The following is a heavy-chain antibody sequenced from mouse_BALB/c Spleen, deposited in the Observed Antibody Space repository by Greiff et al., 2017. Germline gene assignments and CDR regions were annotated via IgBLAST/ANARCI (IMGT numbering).Heavy chain of an antibody. D-gene: IGHD2-3*01. Sequence: EVQLVESGGGLVKPGGSLKLSCAASGFTFSSYAMSWVRQTPEKRLEWVASISSGGSTYYPDSVKGRFTISRDNARNILYLQMSSLRSEDTAMYYCARDGYSAWFAYWGQGTLVTVSA. V-gene: IGHV5-6-5*01. CDR3: ARDGYSAWFAY. CDR2: ISSGGST. CDR1: GFTFSSYA. J-gene: IGHJ3*01.